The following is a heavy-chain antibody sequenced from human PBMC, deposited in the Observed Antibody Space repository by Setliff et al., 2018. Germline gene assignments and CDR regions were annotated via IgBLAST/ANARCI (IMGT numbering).Heavy chain of an antibody. J-gene: IGHJ3*02. CDR2: IIPVIDTT. D-gene: IGHD5-12*01. CDR1: GYTFTKYY. Sequence: SVKVSCKASGYTFTKYYMYWVRQAPGQGLEWMGRIIPVIDTTDYAENFQGRVTFTADESTKTAYMDLRSLRSEDTAIYYCARGRDGYNANAYEIWGQGTMVTVSS. V-gene: IGHV1-69*11. CDR3: ARGRDGYNANAYEI.